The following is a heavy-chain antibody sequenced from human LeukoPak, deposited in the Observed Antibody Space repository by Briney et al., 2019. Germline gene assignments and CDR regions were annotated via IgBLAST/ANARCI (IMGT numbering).Heavy chain of an antibody. Sequence: SETPSLTCTVSGGSISSYYWSWIRQPPGKGLEWIGYIYYSGSTNYNPSLKSRVTISVDTSKNQFSLKLSSVTAADTAVYYCARWDLPYYYGMDVWGQGTTVTVSS. V-gene: IGHV4-59*01. D-gene: IGHD1-26*01. CDR2: IYYSGST. CDR3: ARWDLPYYYGMDV. CDR1: GGSISSYY. J-gene: IGHJ6*02.